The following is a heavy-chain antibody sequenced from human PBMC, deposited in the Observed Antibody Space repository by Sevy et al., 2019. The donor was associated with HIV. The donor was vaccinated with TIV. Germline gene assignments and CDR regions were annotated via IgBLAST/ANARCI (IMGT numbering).Heavy chain of an antibody. J-gene: IGHJ6*02. D-gene: IGHD3-3*01. V-gene: IGHV4-59*01. CDR2: FYYTGST. CDR1: GGSISPYY. Sequence: SETLSLTCTVSGGSISPYYWSWIRQPPGKGLEWVGYFYYTGSTNYNPSLEGRATISVDASKNQFFLKLTSVTAADTVVYYCARQGGVVDYGMDVWGQGTTVTVSS. CDR3: ARQGGVVDYGMDV.